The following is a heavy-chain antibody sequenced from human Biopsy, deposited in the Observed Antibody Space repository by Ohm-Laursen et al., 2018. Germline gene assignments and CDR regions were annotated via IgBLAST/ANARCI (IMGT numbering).Heavy chain of an antibody. CDR2: IYYSVMT. V-gene: IGHV4-59*02. CDR1: GDSVTKYY. Sequence: TLSLTCTVSGDSVTKYYWSWIRQPPGKGLEWIGHIYYSVMTNYNPSLQSRVSISVDTSRNQVSLTLSSVTAADTAVYCCGRDSGILNYGNFKYYHYYSMDVWGQGTKVTVSS. J-gene: IGHJ6*02. CDR3: GRDSGILNYGNFKYYHYYSMDV. D-gene: IGHD4-11*01.